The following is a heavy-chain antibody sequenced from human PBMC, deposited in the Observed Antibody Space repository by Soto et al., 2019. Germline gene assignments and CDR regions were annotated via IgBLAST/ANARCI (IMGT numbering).Heavy chain of an antibody. D-gene: IGHD3-10*01. CDR1: GGTFSRYT. J-gene: IGHJ4*02. V-gene: IGHV1-69*13. CDR2: ITPMFGTP. Sequence: VKRACKASGGTFSRYTITWLRQAPGQGLEWMGGITPMFGTPNYAQKFQGRVTITADESTSTAYMELSSLRSEDTAMYYCARDCTLYVIRAYYYLDCGTGSLVSV. CDR3: ARDCTLYVIRAYYYLD.